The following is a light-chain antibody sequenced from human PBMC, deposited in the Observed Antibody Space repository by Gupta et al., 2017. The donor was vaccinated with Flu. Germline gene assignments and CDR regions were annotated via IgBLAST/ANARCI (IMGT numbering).Light chain of an antibody. CDR2: RNN. J-gene: IGLJ3*02. V-gene: IGLV10-54*04. CDR3: SAWDYSLSAWV. CDR1: SNNVGYQG. Sequence: QAGLTQPPSVSKGLRQTATLTCTGNSNNVGYQGASWLQQHQGHPPKLLSYRNNNRPSGISAKFSASRSGNTASLTISGLQPEDEADYYCSAWDYSLSAWVCGGGNKLTVL.